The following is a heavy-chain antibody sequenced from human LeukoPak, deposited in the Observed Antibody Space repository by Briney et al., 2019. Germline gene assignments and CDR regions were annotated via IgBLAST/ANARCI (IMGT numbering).Heavy chain of an antibody. D-gene: IGHD3-10*01. Sequence: GGSLRLSCAASGFTVSQNYMSWVRQAPGRGLEWVSLIYADGTTHYADSVKGRFTISRDNSKNTVYLQMNSVRPEDTAVYYCARDRAGTQAWVEFDPWGQGALVTVSS. CDR1: GFTVSQNY. CDR2: IYADGTT. V-gene: IGHV3-66*02. J-gene: IGHJ5*02. CDR3: ARDRAGTQAWVEFDP.